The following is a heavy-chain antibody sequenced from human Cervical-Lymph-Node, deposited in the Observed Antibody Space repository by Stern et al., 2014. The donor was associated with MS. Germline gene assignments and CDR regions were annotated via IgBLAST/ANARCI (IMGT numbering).Heavy chain of an antibody. CDR1: GYTFSSFG. CDR2: ISGYNGDT. CDR3: ARGPYCSSTSCYSNGYYFYGLDV. V-gene: IGHV1-18*01. D-gene: IGHD2-2*02. J-gene: IGHJ6*02. Sequence: QMQLVQSGAEVRKPGASVKVSCRASGYTFSSFGISWVRRAPGQGLEWMGWISGYNGDTKYPQKFQGRVILTTDTSTSTAYMDLTSLRSDDTAMYYCARGPYCSSTSCYSNGYYFYGLDVWGQGTTVTVSS.